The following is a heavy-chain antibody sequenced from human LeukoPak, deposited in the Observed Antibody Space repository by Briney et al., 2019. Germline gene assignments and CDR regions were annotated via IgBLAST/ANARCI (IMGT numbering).Heavy chain of an antibody. CDR3: ARGELRYFDWLLRGTYFDY. CDR1: GGSFSGYY. CDR2: INHSGST. J-gene: IGHJ4*02. Sequence: KPSETLSLTCAVYGGSFSGYYWSWIRQPPGKGLDWIGEINHSGSTNYNPPLKSRVTISVDTSKNQFSLKLSSVTAADTAVYYCARGELRYFDWLLRGTYFDYWGQGTLVTVSS. D-gene: IGHD3-9*01. V-gene: IGHV4-34*01.